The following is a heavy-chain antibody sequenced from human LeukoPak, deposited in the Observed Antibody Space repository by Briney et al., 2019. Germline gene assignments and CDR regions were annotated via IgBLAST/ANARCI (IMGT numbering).Heavy chain of an antibody. CDR2: IYHSGST. V-gene: IGHV4-30-2*01. Sequence: SETLSLTCAVSGGSISSGGYSWSWIRQPPGKGLEWIVYIYHSGSTYYNPSLKSRVTISVDRSKNQFSLKLSSVTAADTAVYYCARWAAAYDYWGQGTLVTVSS. CDR1: GGSISSGGYS. J-gene: IGHJ4*02. CDR3: ARWAAAYDY. D-gene: IGHD6-13*01.